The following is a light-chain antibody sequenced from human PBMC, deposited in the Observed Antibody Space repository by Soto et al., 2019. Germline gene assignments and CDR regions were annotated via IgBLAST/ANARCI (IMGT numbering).Light chain of an antibody. J-gene: IGKJ5*01. CDR2: DAS. CDR3: QQRKYWPPIT. CDR1: QSVDRY. Sequence: EIVLTQSPATLSLSPGERATLSCRASQSVDRYLVWYQQKPGQAPRLLIHDASNRATGIPARFSGSGSGTDFTLTISSLEPEDFAVYYCQQRKYWPPITLGQGTRLEIK. V-gene: IGKV3-11*01.